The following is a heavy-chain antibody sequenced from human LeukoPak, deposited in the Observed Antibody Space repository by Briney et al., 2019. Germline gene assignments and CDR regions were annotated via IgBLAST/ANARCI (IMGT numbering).Heavy chain of an antibody. CDR2: VHLDGRT. CDR3: ARQGYKSGWYPTFDF. V-gene: IGHV4-4*02. J-gene: IGHJ4*02. Sequence: SETLSLTCGVSGGSVTTTNWWTWVRQPPGKGLEWIGEVHLDGRTNYNPSLESRLTMSVDLSENHISLKLTSVTAADTAVYYCARQGYKSGWYPTFDFWGPGTQVIASS. CDR1: GGSVTTTNW. D-gene: IGHD6-19*01.